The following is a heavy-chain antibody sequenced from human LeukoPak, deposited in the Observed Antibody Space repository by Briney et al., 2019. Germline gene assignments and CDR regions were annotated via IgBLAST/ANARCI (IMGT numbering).Heavy chain of an antibody. CDR2: IDPSDSYT. CDR1: GYSFTSYW. V-gene: IGHV5-10-1*01. CDR3: ARRGEAMDPFDY. J-gene: IGHJ4*02. Sequence: GESLKISCKGSGYSFTSYWINWVRQMPGKGLEWMGRIDPSDSYTNYSPSFQGHVTISADKSINTAYLQWSSLKASDTAIYYCARRGEAMDPFDYWGQGTLVTVSS. D-gene: IGHD5-18*01.